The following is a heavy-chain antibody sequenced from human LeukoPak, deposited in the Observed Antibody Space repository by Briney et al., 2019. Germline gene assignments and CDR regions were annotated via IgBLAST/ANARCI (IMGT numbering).Heavy chain of an antibody. J-gene: IGHJ4*02. CDR2: IRYDGSNK. D-gene: IGHD3-3*01. Sequence: GGSLRLSCAASGFTFSSYGMHWVRQAPGKGLEWVAFIRYDGSNKYYTHSVKRRFTISRDNSKNTLYLQMNSLRAEDTAVYYCAKDYYDFWSGYYPDYWGQGTLVTVSS. V-gene: IGHV3-30*02. CDR1: GFTFSSYG. CDR3: AKDYYDFWSGYYPDY.